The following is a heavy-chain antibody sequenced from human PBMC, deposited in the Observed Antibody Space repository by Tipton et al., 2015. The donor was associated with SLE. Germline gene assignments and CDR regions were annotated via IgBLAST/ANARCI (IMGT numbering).Heavy chain of an antibody. V-gene: IGHV4-34*01. CDR3: ARVDTYYDFWSGYSPFYYYYMDV. CDR2: INHSGST. CDR1: GGSFSSFY. J-gene: IGHJ6*03. D-gene: IGHD3-3*01. Sequence: TLSLTCTVSGGSFSSFYWSWIRQPPGKGLEWIGEINHSGSTNYNPSLKSRVTVSVDTSKNQFSLKLSSVTAADTAVYYCARVDTYYDFWSGYSPFYYYYMDVWGKGTTVTVSS.